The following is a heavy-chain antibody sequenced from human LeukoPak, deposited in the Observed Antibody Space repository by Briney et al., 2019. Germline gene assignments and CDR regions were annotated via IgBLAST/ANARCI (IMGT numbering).Heavy chain of an antibody. J-gene: IGHJ4*02. CDR3: AKGSGYSYGYYFDY. D-gene: IGHD5-18*01. CDR1: GFTFSSYA. V-gene: IGHV3-23*01. CDR2: ISGSGGST. Sequence: GGSLRLSCAASGFTFSSYAMSWVRQAPGKGLEWVSSISGSGGSTYYADSVKGRFTISRDNSKNTLYLQMNSLRAEDTAVYYCAKGSGYSYGYYFDYWGQGTLVTVSS.